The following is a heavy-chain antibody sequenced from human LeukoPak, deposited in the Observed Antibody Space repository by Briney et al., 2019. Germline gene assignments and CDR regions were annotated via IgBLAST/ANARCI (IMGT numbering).Heavy chain of an antibody. J-gene: IGHJ4*02. CDR2: ISGSGGST. CDR3: AQTRWELRRPGPFGDRMVSDFDY. Sequence: QAGGSLRLSCAASGFTFSSYAMSWVRQSPGKGLEWVSAISGSGGSTYYADSVKGRFTISRDNSKNTLYLQMNSLRAEDTAVYYCAQTRWELRRPGPFGDRMVSDFDYWGQGTLVTVSS. CDR1: GFTFSSYA. D-gene: IGHD1-26*01. V-gene: IGHV3-23*01.